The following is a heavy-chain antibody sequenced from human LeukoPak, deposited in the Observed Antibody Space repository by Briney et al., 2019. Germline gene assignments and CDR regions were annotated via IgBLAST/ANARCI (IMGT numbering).Heavy chain of an antibody. CDR3: AREGYYYDSSGCYIS. J-gene: IGHJ4*02. CDR2: IIPIFGTA. D-gene: IGHD3-22*01. Sequence: ASVKVSCKASGGTFSSYAISWVRQAPGQGLEWMGGIIPIFGTANYAQKFQGRVTITADESTSTAYMELSSLRSEDTAVYYCAREGYYYDSSGCYISWGQGTLVTVSS. V-gene: IGHV1-69*13. CDR1: GGTFSSYA.